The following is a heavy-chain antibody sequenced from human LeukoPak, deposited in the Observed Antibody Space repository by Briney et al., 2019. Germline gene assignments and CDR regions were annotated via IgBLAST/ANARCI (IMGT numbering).Heavy chain of an antibody. CDR2: IYYSGST. V-gene: IGHV4-59*12. J-gene: IGHJ6*02. Sequence: SETLSLTCTVSGGSISSYYWNWIRQPPGKGLEWIGYIYYSGSTNYNPSLKSRVTISVDTSKNQFSLKMSSVTAADTAMYYCARSYGLKGYYHSMDVWGQGTTVTVSS. CDR3: ARSYGLKGYYHSMDV. CDR1: GGSISSYY. D-gene: IGHD5-18*01.